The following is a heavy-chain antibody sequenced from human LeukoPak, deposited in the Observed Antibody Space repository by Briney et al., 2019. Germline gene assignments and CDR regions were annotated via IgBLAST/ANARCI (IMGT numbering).Heavy chain of an antibody. V-gene: IGHV3-30-3*01. D-gene: IGHD6-19*01. J-gene: IGHJ4*02. CDR2: ISYDGSNK. CDR1: GFTFSSYA. CDR3: AREPGQWLPPEL. Sequence: PGRSLRLSCAASGFTFSSYAMHWVRQAPGKGLEWVAVISYDGSNKYYADSVKGRFTISRDNSKNTLYLQINSLRAEDTAVYYCAREPGQWLPPELWGQGTLVTVSP.